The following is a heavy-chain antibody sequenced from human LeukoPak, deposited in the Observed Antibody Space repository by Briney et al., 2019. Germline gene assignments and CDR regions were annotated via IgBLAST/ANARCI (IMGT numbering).Heavy chain of an antibody. CDR1: GGSISSYY. D-gene: IGHD3-22*01. CDR2: IYYSGST. J-gene: IGHJ5*02. CDR3: ARFSYYDSSGLYPSSGFDP. V-gene: IGHV4-59*01. Sequence: PSETLSLTCTVSGGSISSYYWSWIRQPPGKGLEWIGYIYYSGSTNYNPSLKSRVTISVDTSKNQFSLKLSSVTAADTAVYYCARFSYYDSSGLYPSSGFDPWGQGTLVTVSS.